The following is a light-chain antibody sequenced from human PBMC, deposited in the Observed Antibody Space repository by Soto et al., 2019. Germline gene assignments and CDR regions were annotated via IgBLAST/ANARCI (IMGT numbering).Light chain of an antibody. CDR2: AAS. V-gene: IGKV3-20*01. Sequence: EIVLTQSPATLSLSPGGRATLSCRASQTVSINLAWYQQRPGQAPRLLIYAASSRATGIPARFSGSGSGRDFTLTISRLEPEDFAVYYCQQYGSSTWTFGQGTKVDIK. CDR1: QTVSIN. J-gene: IGKJ1*01. CDR3: QQYGSSTWT.